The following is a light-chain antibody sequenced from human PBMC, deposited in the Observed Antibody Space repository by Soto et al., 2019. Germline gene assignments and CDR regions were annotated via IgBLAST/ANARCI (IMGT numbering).Light chain of an antibody. V-gene: IGKV3-20*01. CDR3: QQYGSSPWWT. Sequence: EIVLTQSPGTLSLCLGERATLSCRASQSVSSSYLAWYQQKPGQAPRLPIYGASSRATGIPDRFSGSGSGTDFTLTISRLEPEDFAVYYCQQYGSSPWWTFGQGTKV. CDR2: GAS. CDR1: QSVSSSY. J-gene: IGKJ1*01.